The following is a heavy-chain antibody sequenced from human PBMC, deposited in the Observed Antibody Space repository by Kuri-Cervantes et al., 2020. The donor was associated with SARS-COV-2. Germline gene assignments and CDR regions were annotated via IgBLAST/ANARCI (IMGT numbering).Heavy chain of an antibody. CDR2: IKQDGSEK. D-gene: IGHD1-26*01. V-gene: IGHV3-7*01. CDR3: ARDGYSGSYYDY. Sequence: GESLKISCAASGFTFSSYWMSWVRQAPGKGLEWVANIKQDGSEKYYVDSVKGRFTISRDNAKNLLSLQMSSLRVEDTAVYYCARDGYSGSYYDYWGQGTLVTVSS. CDR1: GFTFSSYW. J-gene: IGHJ4*02.